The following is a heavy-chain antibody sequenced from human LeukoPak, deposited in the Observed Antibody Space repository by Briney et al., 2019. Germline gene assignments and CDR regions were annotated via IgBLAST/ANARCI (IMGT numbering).Heavy chain of an antibody. Sequence: GGSLRLSCAASGFTFSSYWMTWVRQAPGKGLEWVANIREDGSEKYYVDSVKGRFTISRDNAKNSLYLQMNSLRAEDTAVYYCATYSSLNRREFQYWGQGTLLTVSS. CDR3: ATYSSLNRREFQY. D-gene: IGHD3-22*01. V-gene: IGHV3-7*01. CDR2: IREDGSEK. CDR1: GFTFSSYW. J-gene: IGHJ1*01.